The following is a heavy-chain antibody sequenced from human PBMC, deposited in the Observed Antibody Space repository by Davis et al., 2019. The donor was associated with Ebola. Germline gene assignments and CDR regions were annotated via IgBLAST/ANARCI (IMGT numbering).Heavy chain of an antibody. D-gene: IGHD3-10*01. J-gene: IGHJ4*02. CDR1: GGSISSTSHY. CDR2: IYYSGST. Sequence: SETLSLTCTVSGGSISSTSHYWGWIRQPPGKGLQWIGSIYYSGSTYYNPSLKSRVTISVDTSKNQFSLKLSSVTAADTAVYYCARVRYYGSGSPIDYWGQGTLVTVSS. CDR3: ARVRYYGSGSPIDY. V-gene: IGHV4-39*07.